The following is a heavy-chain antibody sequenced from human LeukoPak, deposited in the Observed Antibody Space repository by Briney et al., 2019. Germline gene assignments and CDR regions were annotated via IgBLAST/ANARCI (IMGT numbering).Heavy chain of an antibody. J-gene: IGHJ4*02. CDR1: GFTFSSYW. CDR2: IKQDGSEK. Sequence: GGSLRLSCAASGFTFSSYWMSWVRQAPGRGLEWVANIKQDGSEKYYVDSVKGRFTISRDNAKNSLYLQMNSLRAEDTAVYYCAKEDLDDDYGDYWGQGTLVTVSS. V-gene: IGHV3-7*03. CDR3: AKEDLDDDYGDY. D-gene: IGHD3-3*01.